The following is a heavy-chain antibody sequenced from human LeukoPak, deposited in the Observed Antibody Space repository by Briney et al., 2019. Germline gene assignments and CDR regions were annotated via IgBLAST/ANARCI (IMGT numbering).Heavy chain of an antibody. Sequence: PSETLSLTCVVYGGSFSGYYWSCIRQAPGKGLEWIGEISHGGITKYNPSLTSRVTISVDSSKKQLSLNLTSVTAADTAVYYCARGIAVAVDYYYYYMDVWGKGTRSPSP. CDR2: ISHGGIT. CDR1: GGSFSGYY. D-gene: IGHD6-19*01. CDR3: ARGIAVAVDYYYYYMDV. J-gene: IGHJ6*03. V-gene: IGHV4-34*01.